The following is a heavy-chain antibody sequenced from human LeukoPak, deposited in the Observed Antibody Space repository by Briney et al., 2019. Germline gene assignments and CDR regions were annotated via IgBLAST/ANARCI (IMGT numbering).Heavy chain of an antibody. V-gene: IGHV4-39*07. CDR2: IYDSGST. Sequence: SETLSLTCTVSGGSIRSSYYYWGWIRQPPGKGLEWIGSIYDSGSTYYNPSLKSRVTISVDTSKNQFSLKLSSVTAADTAVYYCARWHAFDIWGQGTMVTVSS. J-gene: IGHJ3*02. CDR1: GGSIRSSYYY. CDR3: ARWHAFDI.